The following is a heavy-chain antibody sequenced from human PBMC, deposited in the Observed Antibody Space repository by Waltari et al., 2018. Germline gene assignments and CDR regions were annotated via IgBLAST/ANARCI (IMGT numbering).Heavy chain of an antibody. CDR3: ARESGYSDRALDI. Sequence: EVQLVESGGGLVQPGGSLRLSCSASGFTFSRYWMTWVRQAPGKGLGWVANIKQDGSEKYFVDSVKGRFSISRDNAKNSLYLQMSSLRAEDTAVYYCARESGYSDRALDIWGQGTMVSVSS. D-gene: IGHD5-18*01. CDR1: GFTFSRYW. V-gene: IGHV3-7*01. CDR2: IKQDGSEK. J-gene: IGHJ3*02.